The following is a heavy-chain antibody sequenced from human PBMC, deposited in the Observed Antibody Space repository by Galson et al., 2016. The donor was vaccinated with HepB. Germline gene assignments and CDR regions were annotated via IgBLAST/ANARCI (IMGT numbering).Heavy chain of an antibody. J-gene: IGHJ6*02. Sequence: QSGAEVKKPGESLKISCKGSGYSFSNYWIGWVRQMPGKGLEWIGIIYPGDSDIKYSPSFQGQVTISADKSISSAYLQWSSLKASDTAMYYCARRANPGRHYYYYCLDVWGQGTTVTVSS. CDR3: ARRANPGRHYYYYCLDV. CDR1: GYSFSNYW. CDR2: IYPGDSDI. V-gene: IGHV5-51*01.